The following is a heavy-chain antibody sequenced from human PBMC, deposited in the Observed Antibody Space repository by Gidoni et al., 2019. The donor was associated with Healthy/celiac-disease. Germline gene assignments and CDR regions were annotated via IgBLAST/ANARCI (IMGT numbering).Heavy chain of an antibody. Sequence: QVQLQESCPGLVKPSESLSLTCTVPGGSISSYYWSWIRQPPGKGLEWIGYIYYSGSTNYNPSLKSQVTISVDTSKNQFSLKLSSVTAADTAVYYCARGEGGWYLYYFDYWGQGTLVTVSS. CDR2: IYYSGST. CDR1: GGSISSYY. V-gene: IGHV4-59*01. CDR3: ARGEGGWYLYYFDY. J-gene: IGHJ4*02. D-gene: IGHD6-19*01.